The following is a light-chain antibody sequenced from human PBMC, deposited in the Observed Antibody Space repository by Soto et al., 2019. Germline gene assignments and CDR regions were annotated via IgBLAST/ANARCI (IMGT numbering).Light chain of an antibody. J-gene: IGKJ5*01. CDR2: DAS. CDR3: QQRSSWPRIT. V-gene: IGKV3-11*01. CDR1: QSVRSN. Sequence: EIVMTQSPATLSVSPGERATLSCRASQSVRSNLAWYQQKPGQAPRLLIYDASNRAPGIPARFSGSGSGTDFTLTISSLEPDDFAVYYCQQRSSWPRITFGQGTRLEIK.